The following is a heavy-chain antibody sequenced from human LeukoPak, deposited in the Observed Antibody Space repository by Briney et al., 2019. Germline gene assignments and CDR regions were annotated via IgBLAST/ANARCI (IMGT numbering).Heavy chain of an antibody. CDR3: ASGLEGGAY. CDR1: GFTFSSYA. Sequence: GGSLRLSCAASGFTFSSYAMHWVRQAPGKGLEWVAVISYDGSNKYYADSVKGRFTISRDNSKNTLYLQMNSLRAEDTAVYYCASGLEGGAYWGQGTLVTVSS. J-gene: IGHJ4*02. CDR2: ISYDGSNK. D-gene: IGHD3-16*01. V-gene: IGHV3-30*04.